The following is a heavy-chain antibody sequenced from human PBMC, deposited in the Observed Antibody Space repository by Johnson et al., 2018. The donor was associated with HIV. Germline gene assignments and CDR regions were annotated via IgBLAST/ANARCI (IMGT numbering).Heavy chain of an antibody. J-gene: IGHJ3*01. V-gene: IGHV3-7*03. CDR1: GFTFSSYG. D-gene: IGHD3-3*01. Sequence: VHLVESGGGLVQPGGSLRLSCAASGFTFSSYGMHWVRQAPGKGLEWVANIKQEGSEKYYVDSVKGRFTISRDNSKNTLHLQMNSLSAEDTALYYCAREAYYARAFDLWGQGTMVTVSS. CDR3: AREAYYARAFDL. CDR2: IKQEGSEK.